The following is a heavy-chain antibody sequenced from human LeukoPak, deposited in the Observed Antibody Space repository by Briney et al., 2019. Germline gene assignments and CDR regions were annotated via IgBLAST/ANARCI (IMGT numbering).Heavy chain of an antibody. CDR2: IYYSGST. J-gene: IGHJ4*02. CDR1: GGSISSYY. V-gene: IGHV4-59*01. CDR3: ARRKRGFDY. Sequence: SETLSPTCTVSGGSISSYYWSWIRQPPGKGLEWIGYIYYSGSTNYNPSLKSRVTISVDTSKNQFSLKLSSVTAADTAVYYCARRKRGFDYWGQGTLVTVSS. D-gene: IGHD1-14*01.